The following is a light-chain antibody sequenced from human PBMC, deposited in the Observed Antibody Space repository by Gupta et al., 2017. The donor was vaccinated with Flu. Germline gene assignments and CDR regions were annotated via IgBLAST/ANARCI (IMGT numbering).Light chain of an antibody. CDR3: RSYANTMNVAV. CDR1: SSHIGANYA. V-gene: IGLV1-40*01. J-gene: IGLJ3*02. Sequence: QSVLTQPPSVSAASWQRFPISCTGPSSHIGANYAVHWYQQLPGTAPKLLIYDTTSRPSGVTDRFSASKSGTSASLTITGLQAEDEADYYWRSYANTMNVAVFGGGTKVTVL. CDR2: DTT.